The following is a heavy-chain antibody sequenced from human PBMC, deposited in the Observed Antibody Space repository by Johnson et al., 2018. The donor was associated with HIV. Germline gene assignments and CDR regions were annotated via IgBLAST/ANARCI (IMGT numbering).Heavy chain of an antibody. CDR2: ISFAGTKK. J-gene: IGHJ3*02. CDR1: QFTFSSYG. Sequence: VQVVESGGGVVQPGRSLRLSCAASQFTFSSYGMHWVRQAPGKGLEWVAAISFAGTKKNYAGSVKVRFTISRDNSKNTLYLQLNSLRAEDTALYYCAKVDDLATMIVGDAFDIWGQGTMVTVSS. CDR3: AKVDDLATMIVGDAFDI. V-gene: IGHV3-30*18. D-gene: IGHD5-12*01.